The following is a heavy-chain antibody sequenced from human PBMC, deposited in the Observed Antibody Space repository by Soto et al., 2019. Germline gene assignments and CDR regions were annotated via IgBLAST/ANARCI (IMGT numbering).Heavy chain of an antibody. D-gene: IGHD2-8*01. Sequence: QVQLQESGPGLVKPSQTLSLTCTVSGGSISSGGYYWSWIRQHPRKGLEWIGYIYYSGSTYNNLSRKRRVTISVDPSKNQFSLALSSVTAAVTAVYYCASGSSMVYAIALPFYFDYWGQGTLVTVSS. CDR3: ASGSSMVYAIALPFYFDY. CDR1: GGSISSGGYY. V-gene: IGHV4-31*03. J-gene: IGHJ4*02. CDR2: IYYSGST.